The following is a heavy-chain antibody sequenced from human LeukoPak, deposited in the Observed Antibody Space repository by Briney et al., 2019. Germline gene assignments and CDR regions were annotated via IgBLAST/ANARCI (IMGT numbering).Heavy chain of an antibody. D-gene: IGHD3-10*01. CDR1: GYTFTGYY. Sequence: GASVKVSCKASGYTFTGYYMHWVRQATGQGLEWMGWMNPNSGNTGYAQKFQGRVTITRNTSISTAYMELSSLRSEDTAVYYCARLTLKYGSGSYAYWGQGTLVTVSS. CDR3: ARLTLKYGSGSYAY. CDR2: MNPNSGNT. J-gene: IGHJ4*02. V-gene: IGHV1-8*03.